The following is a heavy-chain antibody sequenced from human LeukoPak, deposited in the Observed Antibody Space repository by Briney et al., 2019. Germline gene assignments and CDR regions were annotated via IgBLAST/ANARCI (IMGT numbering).Heavy chain of an antibody. J-gene: IGHJ4*02. D-gene: IGHD3-22*01. CDR2: INHSGST. Sequence: KSSETLSLTCAVYGGSFSGYYWSWIRQPPGKGLEGIGEINHSGSTNYNPSLKSRVTISVDTSKNQFSLKLSSVTAADTAVYYCASIPVGLDSSGYYYAADYWGQGTLVTVSS. V-gene: IGHV4-34*01. CDR3: ASIPVGLDSSGYYYAADY. CDR1: GGSFSGYY.